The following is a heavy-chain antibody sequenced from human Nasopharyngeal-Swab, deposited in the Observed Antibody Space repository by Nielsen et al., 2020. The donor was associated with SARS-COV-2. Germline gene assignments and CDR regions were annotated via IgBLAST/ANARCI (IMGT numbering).Heavy chain of an antibody. D-gene: IGHD1-1*01. CDR2: VYGDDGE. CDR1: GFSLNTGGVG. V-gene: IGHV2-5*02. J-gene: IGHJ4*02. Sequence: SGPTLVNPTQTLTLTCTFSGFSLNTGGVGVGWIRQPPGKALEWLALVYGDDGETYSPSLQSSLTITKDTSKNQVVLTMTNVDPVDTATYYCAHKKNWNFDYWGQGILVTVSS. CDR3: AHKKNWNFDY.